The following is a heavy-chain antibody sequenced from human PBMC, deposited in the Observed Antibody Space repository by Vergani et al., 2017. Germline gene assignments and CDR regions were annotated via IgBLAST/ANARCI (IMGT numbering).Heavy chain of an antibody. Sequence: EVQLVQSGAEVKKPGESLKISCQISGYSFTNYWIGWVRQMPGKGLEWMGIIHPADSATRYSPSFQGQVTISVDKSISTAYLQRSSLRASDSAMYYYARLYGRDSSGSKYFDYWGQGTLVTVSS. J-gene: IGHJ4*02. D-gene: IGHD3-22*01. CDR1: GYSFTNYW. CDR3: ARLYGRDSSGSKYFDY. CDR2: IHPADSAT. V-gene: IGHV5-51*01.